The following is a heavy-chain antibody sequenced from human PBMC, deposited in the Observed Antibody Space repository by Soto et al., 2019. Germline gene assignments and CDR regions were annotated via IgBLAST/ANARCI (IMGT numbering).Heavy chain of an antibody. J-gene: IGHJ6*03. CDR1: GGTFSSYT. CDR2: IIPILGIA. CDR3: ARVDCSSTSCYYYYMDV. V-gene: IGHV1-69*02. D-gene: IGHD2-2*01. Sequence: SVKVSCXASGGTFSSYTISWVRQAPGQGLEWMGRIIPILGIANYAQKFQGRVTITADKSTSTAYMELSSLRSEDTAVYYCARVDCSSTSCYYYYMDVWGKGTTVTVSS.